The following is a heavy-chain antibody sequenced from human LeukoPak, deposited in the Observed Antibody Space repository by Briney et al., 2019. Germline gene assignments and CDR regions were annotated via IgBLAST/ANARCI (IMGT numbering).Heavy chain of an antibody. J-gene: IGHJ4*02. CDR2: INPNNGGT. V-gene: IGHV1-2*06. CDR3: ARGWELNARFFDY. D-gene: IGHD1-26*01. Sequence: ASVKVSCKAARYTFTAYYLHWVRQAPGQGLEWMGRINPNNGGTNYPQKFQGRVTMTRDTSINTAYMELSSLKSDDTAVYYCARGWELNARFFDYRGQGTLVTVSS. CDR1: RYTFTAYY.